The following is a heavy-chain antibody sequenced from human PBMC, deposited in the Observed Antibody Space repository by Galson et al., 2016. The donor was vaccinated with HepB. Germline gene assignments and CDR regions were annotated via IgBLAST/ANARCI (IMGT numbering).Heavy chain of an antibody. V-gene: IGHV3-15*01. D-gene: IGHD2-2*01. CDR1: GFTFSNAW. CDR2: IKSKTDGGTT. Sequence: SLRLSCAASGFTFSNAWMSWVRQAPGKGLEWVGRIKSKTDGGTTDYAAPVKGRFTISRDDSKNTLYLQMNSLKTEDTAVYYCTGPFVVCSSTSCSRNDYWGQGTLVTVSS. CDR3: TGPFVVCSSTSCSRNDY. J-gene: IGHJ4*02.